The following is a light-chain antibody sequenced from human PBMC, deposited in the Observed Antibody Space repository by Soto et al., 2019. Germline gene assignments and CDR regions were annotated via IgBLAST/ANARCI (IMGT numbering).Light chain of an antibody. CDR3: QQTYSTPIT. CDR1: QIIVTD. Sequence: DVRMTQSPSSLSAPVEDRVTITCRASQIIVTDLSWYQQRPGKAPTLLIYGASTLQRGVPSRFSGSGSGTDFTLTINSLQPEDSATYYCQQTYSTPITFGRGTRLEIK. V-gene: IGKV1-39*01. J-gene: IGKJ5*01. CDR2: GAS.